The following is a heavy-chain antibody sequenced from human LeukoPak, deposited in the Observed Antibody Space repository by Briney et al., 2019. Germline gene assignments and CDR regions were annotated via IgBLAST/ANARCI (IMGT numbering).Heavy chain of an antibody. J-gene: IGHJ4*02. Sequence: GGSLRLSCVASGFTFSRYWMTWVRQAPGKGLEWVANIKEDGSEENYVDSVKGRFTISRDNAKNSLYLQLNSLRVDDTAVYYCARAYTEYAEGGYWGQGTLITVSS. D-gene: IGHD2-2*01. CDR2: IKEDGSEE. V-gene: IGHV3-7*01. CDR3: ARAYTEYAEGGY. CDR1: GFTFSRYW.